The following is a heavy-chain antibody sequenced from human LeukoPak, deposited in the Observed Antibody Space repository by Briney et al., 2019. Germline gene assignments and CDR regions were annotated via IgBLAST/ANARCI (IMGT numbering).Heavy chain of an antibody. Sequence: SETLSLTCTVSGGSISSSSHYWSWLRQPPGKGLEWIASINYSGSTYYNPSLKSRVTISVDTSRNQFSLKLSSVTAADTSVYYCGRHDSGTYYRFDYWGQGSLVTVSS. CDR1: GGSISSSSHY. CDR2: INYSGST. V-gene: IGHV4-39*01. D-gene: IGHD1-26*01. CDR3: GRHDSGTYYRFDY. J-gene: IGHJ4*02.